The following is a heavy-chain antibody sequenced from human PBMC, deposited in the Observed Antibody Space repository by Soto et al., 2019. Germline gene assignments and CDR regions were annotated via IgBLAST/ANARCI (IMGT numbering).Heavy chain of an antibody. CDR3: ATIVGANDY. Sequence: DLAESGPTLLKSSETLSLTCTVSGGSMYTYSWTWIRQPAGKGLEWVGHIYSSGSANYNPSLKSRVSMSVDSSKNQFSLKLNSVTAADTAVYYCATIVGANDYWGRGTLVTVSS. CDR1: GGSMYTYS. CDR2: IYSSGSA. J-gene: IGHJ4*02. D-gene: IGHD1-26*01. V-gene: IGHV4-4*07.